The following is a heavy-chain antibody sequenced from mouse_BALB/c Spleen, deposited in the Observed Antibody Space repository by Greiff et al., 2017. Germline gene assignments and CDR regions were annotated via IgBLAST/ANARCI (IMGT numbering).Heavy chain of an antibody. CDR3: VRRGTTGGDY. D-gene: IGHD1-1*01. CDR1: GFTFNTYA. J-gene: IGHJ4*01. V-gene: IGHV10-1*02. Sequence: GGGLVQPKGSLKLSCAASGFTFNTYAMNWVRQAPGKGLEWVARIRSKSNNYATYYADSVKDRFTISRDDSQSMLYLQMNNLKTEDTAMYYCVRRGTTGGDYWGQGTSVTVSS. CDR2: IRSKSNNYAT.